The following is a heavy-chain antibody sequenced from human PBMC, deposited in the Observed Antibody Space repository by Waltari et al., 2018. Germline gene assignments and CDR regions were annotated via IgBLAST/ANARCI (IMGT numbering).Heavy chain of an antibody. CDR3: ARVPWYFDL. J-gene: IGHJ2*01. D-gene: IGHD1-1*01. V-gene: IGHV4-59*11. CDR2: IYYSGST. Sequence: QVQLQESGPGLVKPSETLSLTCTVSGGSISSHYWRWIRQPPGKGLEWIGYIYYSGSTNYNPSLKSRVTISVDTSKNQFSLKLSSVTAADTAVYDCARVPWYFDLWGRGTLVTVSS. CDR1: GGSISSHY.